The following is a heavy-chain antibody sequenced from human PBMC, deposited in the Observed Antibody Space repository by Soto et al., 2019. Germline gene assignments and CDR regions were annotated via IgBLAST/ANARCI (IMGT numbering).Heavy chain of an antibody. Sequence: ASVKVSCKASGYTFTSYAMHWVRQAPGQRLEWMGWINAGNGNTKYSQKFQGRVTITRDTSASTAYMELSSLRSEDTAVYYCAREGVAGTLYNGFDPWGQGTLVTVSS. CDR3: AREGVAGTLYNGFDP. CDR2: INAGNGNT. D-gene: IGHD6-19*01. V-gene: IGHV1-3*01. CDR1: GYTFTSYA. J-gene: IGHJ5*02.